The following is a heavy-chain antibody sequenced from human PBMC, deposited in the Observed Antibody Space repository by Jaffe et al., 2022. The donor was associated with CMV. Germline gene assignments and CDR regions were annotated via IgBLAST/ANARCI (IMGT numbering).Heavy chain of an antibody. CDR3: ARRFYDSSGYYLDDAFDI. Sequence: QVQLQESGPGLVKPSGTLSLTCAVSGGSISSSNWWSWVRQPPGKGLEWIGEIYHSGSTNYNPSLKSRVTISVDKSKNQFSLKLSSVTAADTAVYYCARRFYDSSGYYLDDAFDIWGQGTMVTVSS. D-gene: IGHD3-22*01. V-gene: IGHV4-4*02. CDR2: IYHSGST. J-gene: IGHJ3*02. CDR1: GGSISSSNW.